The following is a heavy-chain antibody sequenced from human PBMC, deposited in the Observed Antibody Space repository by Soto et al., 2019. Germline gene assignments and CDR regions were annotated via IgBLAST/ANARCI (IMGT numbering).Heavy chain of an antibody. D-gene: IGHD3-10*01. CDR3: ARENNVLPGGYFDY. V-gene: IGHV4-30-2*01. CDR1: GGSISSGGYS. CDR2: IYHSGST. Sequence: SETLSLTCAVSGGSISSGGYSWSWIRQPPGKGLEWIGYIYHSGSTYYNPSLRSRVTISVDRSKNQFSLKLSSVTAADTAVYHCARENNVLPGGYFDYWGQGTLVTVSS. J-gene: IGHJ4*02.